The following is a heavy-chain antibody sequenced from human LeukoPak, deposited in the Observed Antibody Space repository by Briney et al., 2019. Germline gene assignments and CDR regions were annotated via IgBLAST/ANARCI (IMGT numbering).Heavy chain of an antibody. J-gene: IGHJ6*03. D-gene: IGHD3-16*01. Sequence: GGSLRLXCAASGFTFSRLGMQWVRQAPGKGLEWVAVIHNDGTMGQYADSVKGRFTISKDNSQDTLYLQMNSLRDDDTAVYYCAKEGDQFRGYLDVWGKGTTVTVSS. CDR3: AKEGDQFRGYLDV. V-gene: IGHV3-30*02. CDR1: GFTFSRLG. CDR2: IHNDGTMG.